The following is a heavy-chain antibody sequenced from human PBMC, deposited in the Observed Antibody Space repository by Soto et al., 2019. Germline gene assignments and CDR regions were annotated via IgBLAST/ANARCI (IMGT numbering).Heavy chain of an antibody. CDR2: ISGSGGST. Sequence: EVQLLESGGGLVQPGGSLRLSCAASGFTFSSYAMSWVRQAPGKGLEWVSAISGSGGSTYYADSVKGRFTISRDNSKNSLYLQMNSLRAEDTALYYCAKDKGPGYSYGTGPFDYWGQGTLVTVSS. CDR1: GFTFSSYA. D-gene: IGHD5-18*01. J-gene: IGHJ4*02. CDR3: AKDKGPGYSYGTGPFDY. V-gene: IGHV3-23*01.